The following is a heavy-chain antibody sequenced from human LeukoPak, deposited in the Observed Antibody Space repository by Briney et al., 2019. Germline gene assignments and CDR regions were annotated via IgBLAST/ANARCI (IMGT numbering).Heavy chain of an antibody. D-gene: IGHD3-3*01. J-gene: IGHJ6*03. CDR3: AKDLFVVTGWLLSGNYYYYMDV. CDR1: GFTFSSYG. Sequence: GGSLRLSCAASGFTFSSYGMHWVHQAPGKGLEWVAFIRYDGSNKYYADSVKGRFTISRDNSKNTLYLQMNSLRAEDTAVYYCAKDLFVVTGWLLSGNYYYYMDVWGKGTTVTVSS. V-gene: IGHV3-30*02. CDR2: IRYDGSNK.